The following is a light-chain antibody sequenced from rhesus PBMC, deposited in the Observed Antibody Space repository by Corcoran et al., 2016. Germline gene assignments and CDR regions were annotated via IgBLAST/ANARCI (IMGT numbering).Light chain of an antibody. CDR3: LQYSSSPYS. V-gene: IGKV1-22*01. Sequence: DIQMTQSPSSLSASVGDTVTITCRASQSISSWLDWYQQKPGKAPKLLIYKASSLQSGVPSRFSGSGSGTDFTLNISSLQPEDFGTYYCLQYSSSPYSFGQGTKVEIK. CDR2: KAS. CDR1: QSISSW. J-gene: IGKJ2*01.